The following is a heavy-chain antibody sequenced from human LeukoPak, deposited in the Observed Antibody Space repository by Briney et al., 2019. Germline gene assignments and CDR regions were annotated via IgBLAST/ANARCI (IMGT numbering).Heavy chain of an antibody. CDR3: ARGTHCSSTSCYDAARTNHDAFDN. Sequence: PGGSLRLSCAASGFTVSSNYMNWVRQAPGKGLEWGSVIYSGGSTAYAHSVKGRFTISRDNSKHTLYLQMNSLRAEDTAVYYCARGTHCSSTSCYDAARTNHDAFDNWGQGTMVTVSS. CDR2: IYSGGST. V-gene: IGHV3-66*01. J-gene: IGHJ3*02. CDR1: GFTVSSNY. D-gene: IGHD2-2*01.